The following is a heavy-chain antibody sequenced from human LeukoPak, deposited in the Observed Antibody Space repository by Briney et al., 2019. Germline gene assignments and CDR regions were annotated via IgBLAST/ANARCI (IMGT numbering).Heavy chain of an antibody. CDR1: GGTFSSYA. CDR2: IIPIFGTA. D-gene: IGHD1-26*01. Sequence: GASVKVSCKASGGTFSSYAISWVRQAPGRGLEWMGGIIPIFGTANYAQKFQGRVTITADESTSTAYMELSSLRSEDTAVYYCARSPSYSGSYPGFDYWGQGTLVTVSS. CDR3: ARSPSYSGSYPGFDY. V-gene: IGHV1-69*13. J-gene: IGHJ4*02.